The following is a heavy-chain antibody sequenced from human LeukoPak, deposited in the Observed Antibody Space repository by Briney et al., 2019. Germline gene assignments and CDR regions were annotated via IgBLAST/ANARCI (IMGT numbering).Heavy chain of an antibody. CDR3: ARDPHYGSGDNYFDY. J-gene: IGHJ4*02. Sequence: PGGSLRLSCAASGFTFSSYAMSWVRQAPGKGLEWVSGISGSGGSTYYADSVKGRFTISRDNSKNTLYLQMNSLRAEDTAVYYCARDPHYGSGDNYFDYWGQGTLVTVSS. CDR2: ISGSGGST. V-gene: IGHV3-23*01. D-gene: IGHD3-10*01. CDR1: GFTFSSYA.